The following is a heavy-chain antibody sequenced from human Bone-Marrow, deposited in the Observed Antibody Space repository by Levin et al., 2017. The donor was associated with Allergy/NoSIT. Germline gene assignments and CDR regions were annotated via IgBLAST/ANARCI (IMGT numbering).Heavy chain of an antibody. CDR2: ISYDVTTT. V-gene: IGHV3-30-3*01. Sequence: SCAASGFAFSSYVMHWVRQAPGKGLEGVATISYDVTTTYYADSVKGRFTISRDNSKNTLFLQMNSLRAEDTALYYCSIIRDSAFDVWGQGTMVNVS. CDR3: SIIRDSAFDV. CDR1: GFAFSSYV. J-gene: IGHJ3*01. D-gene: IGHD2/OR15-2a*01.